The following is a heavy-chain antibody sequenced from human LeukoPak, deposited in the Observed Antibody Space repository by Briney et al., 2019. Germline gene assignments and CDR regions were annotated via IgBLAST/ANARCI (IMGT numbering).Heavy chain of an antibody. D-gene: IGHD3-22*01. V-gene: IGHV3-11*01. J-gene: IGHJ4*02. Sequence: GGSLRLSCAASGFTFSDYYMSWIRQAPGKGLEGVSYISSSGSTIYYADSVKGRFTISRDNAKNSLYLQMNSLRAEDTAVYYCARDVYYDSSGYYRSLFDYWGQGTLVTVSS. CDR1: GFTFSDYY. CDR2: ISSSGSTI. CDR3: ARDVYYDSSGYYRSLFDY.